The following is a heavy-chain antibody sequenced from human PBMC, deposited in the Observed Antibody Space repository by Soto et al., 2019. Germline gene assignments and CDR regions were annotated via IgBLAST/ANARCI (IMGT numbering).Heavy chain of an antibody. J-gene: IGHJ3*01. V-gene: IGHV1-2*02. D-gene: IGHD1-7*01. CDR3: ARERHLNSPSDAFDL. CDR2: MNPNSGGS. CDR1: GYNFIAQN. Sequence: QVHLVQSGAEVKKPGASVKVSCMASGYNFIAQNIHWVRQAPGLGLEWMGKMNPNSGGSDYAQEFQGRVTVIRDTSISTVYMELTSLESDATAVYYCARERHLNSPSDAFDLWGQGTMVIVSS.